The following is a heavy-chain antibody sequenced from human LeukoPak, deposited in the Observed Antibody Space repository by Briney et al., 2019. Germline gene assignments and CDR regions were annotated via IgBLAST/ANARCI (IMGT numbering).Heavy chain of an antibody. CDR1: GYTFTSYG. CDR3: ARALYYDILTGYYGDYGMDV. J-gene: IGHJ6*04. D-gene: IGHD3-9*01. Sequence: ASVKVSCKASGYTFTSYGISWVRQAPGQGLEWMGWISAYNGNTNYAQKLQGRVTMTTDTSTSTAYMELRSLRSDDTAAYYCARALYYDILTGYYGDYGMDVWGKGTTVTVSS. CDR2: ISAYNGNT. V-gene: IGHV1-18*04.